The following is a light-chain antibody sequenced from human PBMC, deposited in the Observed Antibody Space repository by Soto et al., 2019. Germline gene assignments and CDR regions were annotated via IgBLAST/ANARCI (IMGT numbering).Light chain of an antibody. CDR2: KAS. J-gene: IGKJ2*01. V-gene: IGKV1-5*03. CDR1: QSISSW. Sequence: DIQMTQSPSTLSASVGDRVTITCRASQSISSWLAWYQQKPGKAPKLLIYKASSLESGVPSRFSGSGSGTEFALTISSLQPDDFATDYCQQYNSYTFGQGTKLEI. CDR3: QQYNSYT.